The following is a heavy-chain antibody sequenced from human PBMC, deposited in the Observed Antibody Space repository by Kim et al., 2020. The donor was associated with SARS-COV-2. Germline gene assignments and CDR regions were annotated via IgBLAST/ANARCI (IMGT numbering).Heavy chain of an antibody. CDR3: ARAIRGYSYGLGSTVDAFDI. CDR1: GGSISSGDYY. D-gene: IGHD5-18*01. V-gene: IGHV4-30-4*01. J-gene: IGHJ3*02. Sequence: SETLSLTCTVSGGSISSGDYYWSWIRQPPGKGLEWFGYIYYSGSTYYNPSLKSRVTISVDTSKNQFSLKLSSVTAADTAVYYCARAIRGYSYGLGSTVDAFDIWGQGTMVTVSS. CDR2: IYYSGST.